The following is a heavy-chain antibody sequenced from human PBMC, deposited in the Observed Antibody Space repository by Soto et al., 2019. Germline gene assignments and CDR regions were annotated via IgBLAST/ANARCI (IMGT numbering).Heavy chain of an antibody. J-gene: IGHJ4*02. CDR2: VYYRGRS. D-gene: IGHD2-2*02. Sequence: PSETLSLTCTVSGGSVTNSSYYWGWIRQSPGKGLEWIGSVYYRGRSYSKSSVKSRVTISVDTSKNRFSLSLNSVTASDTAVYFCVSQRNTVPTQASFDYWGPGALVTVSS. V-gene: IGHV4-39*01. CDR3: VSQRNTVPTQASFDY. CDR1: GGSVTNSSYY.